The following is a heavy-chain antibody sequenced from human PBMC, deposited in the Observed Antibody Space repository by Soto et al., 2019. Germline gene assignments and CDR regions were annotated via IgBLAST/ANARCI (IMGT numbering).Heavy chain of an antibody. Sequence: ASVKVSCKASGYTFTSYYMHWVRQAPGQGLEWMGIINPSGGSTSYAQKFQGRVTMTRDTSTSTVYMELNSLRSEDTAVYYCARAGVAYCGGDCYSAFDYWGQGTLVTVSS. CDR1: GYTFTSYY. J-gene: IGHJ4*02. CDR3: ARAGVAYCGGDCYSAFDY. V-gene: IGHV1-46*01. CDR2: INPSGGST. D-gene: IGHD2-21*02.